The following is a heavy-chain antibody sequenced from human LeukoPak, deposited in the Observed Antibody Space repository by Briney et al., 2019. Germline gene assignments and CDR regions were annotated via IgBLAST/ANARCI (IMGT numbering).Heavy chain of an antibody. V-gene: IGHV3-48*03. CDR3: LRGDRRDY. Sequence: GGSLRLSCAASGFTFSAYEINWVRQAPGKGLEPVSYISGSGNSISYADSVRGRFTISRDNAKNSLFLQMNSLRAEDTAVYYCLRGDRRDYWGQGTLVTVSS. J-gene: IGHJ4*02. CDR1: GFTFSAYE. CDR2: ISGSGNSI.